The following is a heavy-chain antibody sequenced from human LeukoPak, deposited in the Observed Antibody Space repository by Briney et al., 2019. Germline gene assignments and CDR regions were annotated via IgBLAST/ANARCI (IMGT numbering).Heavy chain of an antibody. J-gene: IGHJ6*03. CDR2: IYTSGST. CDR1: GGSISSYY. Sequence: PSETLSLTCTVSGGSISSYYWSWIRQPARKGLEWIGRIYTSGSTNYNPSLKSRVTMSVDTSKNQFSLKLSSVTAADTAVYYCASVVLAATQDYYYYYMDVWGKGTTVTVSS. D-gene: IGHD2-15*01. V-gene: IGHV4-4*07. CDR3: ASVVLAATQDYYYYYMDV.